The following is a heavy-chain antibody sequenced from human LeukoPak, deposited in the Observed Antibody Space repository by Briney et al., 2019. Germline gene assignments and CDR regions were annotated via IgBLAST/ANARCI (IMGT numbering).Heavy chain of an antibody. CDR2: ISSSGSTI. D-gene: IGHD3-10*01. Sequence: GGSLRLSCAASGFTFSSYEMNWVRQAPGKGLEWVSYISSSGSTIYYADSVKGRFTISRDNAKNSLYLQMNSLRAEDTAVYYCARDSSYYGSGRGGFDYWGQGTLVTVSS. CDR3: ARDSSYYGSGRGGFDY. J-gene: IGHJ4*02. V-gene: IGHV3-48*03. CDR1: GFTFSSYE.